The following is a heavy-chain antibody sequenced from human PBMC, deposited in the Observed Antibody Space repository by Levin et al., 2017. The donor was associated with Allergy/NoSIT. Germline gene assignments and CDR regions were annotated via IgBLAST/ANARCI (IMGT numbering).Heavy chain of an antibody. CDR3: AKAYVWGSYRNYFDY. CDR1: GFTFSSYA. V-gene: IGHV3-23*01. Sequence: GGSLRLSCAASGFTFSSYAMSWVRQAPGKGLEWVSAISGSGGSTYYADSVKGRFTISRDNSKNTLYLQMNSLRAEDTAVYYCAKAYVWGSYRNYFDYWGQGTLVTVSS. D-gene: IGHD3-16*02. J-gene: IGHJ4*02. CDR2: ISGSGGST.